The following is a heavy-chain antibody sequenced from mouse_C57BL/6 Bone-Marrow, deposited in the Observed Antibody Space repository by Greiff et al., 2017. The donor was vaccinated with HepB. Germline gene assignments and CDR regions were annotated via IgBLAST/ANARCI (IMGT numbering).Heavy chain of an antibody. CDR2: IYPRSGNT. Sequence: VQVVESGAELAKPGASVKLSCKASGYTFTSYGIRWVKQSTGQGLEWIGEIYPRSGNTYYNEKFKGKATLTADKASSTAYMELRSLTSEDSAVYFCARWGWALPYAMDYWGQGTSVTVSS. CDR1: GYTFTSYG. CDR3: ARWGWALPYAMDY. D-gene: IGHD2-3*01. V-gene: IGHV1-81*01. J-gene: IGHJ4*01.